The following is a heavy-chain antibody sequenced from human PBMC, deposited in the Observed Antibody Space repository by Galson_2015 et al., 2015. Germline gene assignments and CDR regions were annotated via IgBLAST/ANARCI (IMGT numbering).Heavy chain of an antibody. J-gene: IGHJ2*01. D-gene: IGHD3-10*01. Sequence: SLRLSCAASGFTFSDYYMSWIRQAPGKGLECVSYISSTGYTTYYADSVKGRFTISRDSAKNSPYLQLNSLRADDTAVYYCARGRQGTYWYFDLWGRGTLVTVSS. CDR2: ISSTGYTT. V-gene: IGHV3-11*01. CDR1: GFTFSDYY. CDR3: ARGRQGTYWYFDL.